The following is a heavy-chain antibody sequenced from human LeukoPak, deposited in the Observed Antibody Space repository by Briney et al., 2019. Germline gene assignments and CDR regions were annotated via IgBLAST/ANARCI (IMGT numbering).Heavy chain of an antibody. V-gene: IGHV3-73*01. CDR1: GFTFSGSA. CDR2: IRSKVNSYAT. CDR3: TRPFDYGDYYYYMDV. D-gene: IGHD4-17*01. Sequence: GVLRLSCAASGFTFSGSAMHWVRQASGKGLEWVGRIRSKVNSYATAYAASVKGRFTISRDDSKNTAYLQMNSLKTEDTAVYYCTRPFDYGDYYYYMDVWGKGTTVTVSS. J-gene: IGHJ6*03.